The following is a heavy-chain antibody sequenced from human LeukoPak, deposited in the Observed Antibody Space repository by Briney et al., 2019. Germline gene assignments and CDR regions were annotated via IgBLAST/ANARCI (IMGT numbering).Heavy chain of an antibody. CDR2: IYYSGCT. Sequence: PSETLSLTCTVSGGSISSYYWSWIRQPPGKGLEWIGYIYYSGCTNYNPSLKSRVTISLDTSKNQFSLKLSSVTAADTAVYYCARDADGSGAFAFDTWGQGTMVTVSS. D-gene: IGHD3-10*01. CDR3: ARDADGSGAFAFDT. V-gene: IGHV4-59*01. CDR1: GGSISSYY. J-gene: IGHJ3*02.